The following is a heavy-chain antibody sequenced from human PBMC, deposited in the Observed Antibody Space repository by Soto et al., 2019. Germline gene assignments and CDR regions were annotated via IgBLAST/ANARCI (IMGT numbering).Heavy chain of an antibody. V-gene: IGHV3-20*04. CDR2: INWNGGST. J-gene: IGHJ5*01. D-gene: IGHD3-22*01. Sequence: AGGSLRLSCAASGFTFDDYGMSWVRQAPGKGLEWVSGINWNGGSTGYADSVKGRFTISRDNAKKSLYLQMNSLRAEDTALYYCAGDVYYYDGLNDSWGQGTLVTVSS. CDR1: GFTFDDYG. CDR3: AGDVYYYDGLNDS.